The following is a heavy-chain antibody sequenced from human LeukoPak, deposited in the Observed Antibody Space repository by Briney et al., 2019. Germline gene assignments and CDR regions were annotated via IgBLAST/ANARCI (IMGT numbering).Heavy chain of an antibody. CDR2: ISGSGGHT. CDR1: AFTFSSYA. V-gene: IGHV3-23*01. D-gene: IGHD4-17*01. Sequence: GGSLRLSCAASAFTFSSYAMSWVRQAQGKGLEWVSAISGSGGHTFYADSVKGRLTISRDNSKNTLYLQMNSLRAEDTAVYYCAKFYYGDRRNADYWGKGTLVSVSS. J-gene: IGHJ4*02. CDR3: AKFYYGDRRNADY.